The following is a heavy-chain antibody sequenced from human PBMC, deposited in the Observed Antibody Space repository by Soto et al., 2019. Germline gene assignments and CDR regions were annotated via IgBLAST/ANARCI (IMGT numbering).Heavy chain of an antibody. CDR2: IYYSGST. CDR1: GGSISSYY. D-gene: IGHD3-9*01. Sequence: PSETLSLTCTVSGGSISSYYWSWIRQPPGKGLEWIGYIYYSGSTNYNPSLKSRVTISVDTSKNQFSLKLSSVTAADTAVCYCARAQTYYDILTGYSLFDYWGQGTLVTVSS. V-gene: IGHV4-59*01. CDR3: ARAQTYYDILTGYSLFDY. J-gene: IGHJ4*02.